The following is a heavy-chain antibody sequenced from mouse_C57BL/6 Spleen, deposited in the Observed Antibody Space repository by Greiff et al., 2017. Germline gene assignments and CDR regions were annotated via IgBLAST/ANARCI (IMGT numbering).Heavy chain of an antibody. J-gene: IGHJ4*01. V-gene: IGHV5-6*02. CDR3: ARHYYGSSPYAMDY. CDR2: ISSGGSYT. Sequence: DVKLQESGGDLVKPGGSLKLSCAASGFTFSSYGMSWVRQTPDKRLEWVATISSGGSYTYYPDSVKGRFTISRDNAKSTLYLQMSSLKSEDTAMYYCARHYYGSSPYAMDYWGQGTSVTVSS. D-gene: IGHD1-1*01. CDR1: GFTFSSYG.